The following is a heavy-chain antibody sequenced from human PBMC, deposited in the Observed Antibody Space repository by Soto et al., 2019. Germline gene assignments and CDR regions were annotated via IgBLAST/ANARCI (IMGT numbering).Heavy chain of an antibody. V-gene: IGHV2-70*01. D-gene: IGHD5-18*01. CDR3: ARIPLGYSYGSYYGMDV. J-gene: IGHJ6*02. CDR2: IYWDDDK. Sequence: SGPTRVNPTQTLTLTCTVSGFSLSTSLMFVSCIRQPPGKALDWLALIYWDDDKYYSTSLKTRLTISKDTSKNQVVLTMTNMDPVDTATYYCARIPLGYSYGSYYGMDVWGQGTTVTVSS. CDR1: GFSLSTSLMF.